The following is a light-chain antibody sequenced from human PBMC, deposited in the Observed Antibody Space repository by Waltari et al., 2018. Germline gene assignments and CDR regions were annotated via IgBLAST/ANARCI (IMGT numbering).Light chain of an antibody. CDR3: QYFGASPYA. V-gene: IGKV3-20*01. CDR2: AAS. CDR1: ESVSSSY. Sequence: EVVVTQSPGTLSLSPGERATLSCRASESVSSSYIALYQQKSGQAPRLLIFAASSRATGIPDRFSGSGSGSDFSLTINRLEPEDFAVYYCQYFGASPYAFGQGTKLEIK. J-gene: IGKJ2*01.